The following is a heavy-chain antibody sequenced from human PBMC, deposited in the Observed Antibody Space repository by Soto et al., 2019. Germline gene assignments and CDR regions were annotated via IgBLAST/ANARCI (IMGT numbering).Heavy chain of an antibody. V-gene: IGHV3-23*01. CDR2: FSGSGGST. CDR1: GFTFSNYA. Sequence: EVQLLESGGGLVQPGGSLRLSCAAAGFTFSNYALTWVRQSPGKGLEWVSTFSGSGGSTYYADSVRGRFTISRDNSKTTLSLQMNCLRVEDTAIYYCARDWTGDTCPCLDVWGQGTTVSVSS. D-gene: IGHD3-3*01. CDR3: ARDWTGDTCPCLDV. J-gene: IGHJ6*02.